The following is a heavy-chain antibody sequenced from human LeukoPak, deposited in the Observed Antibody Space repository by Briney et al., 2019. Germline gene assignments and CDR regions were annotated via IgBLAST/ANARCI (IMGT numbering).Heavy chain of an antibody. J-gene: IGHJ4*02. V-gene: IGHV3-7*01. CDR3: ARDRGWLTFDY. CDR2: IKEDGSEK. D-gene: IGHD5-24*01. Sequence: PGGSLRLSCAAFGFTFSNYWMSWVRQAPGKGLEWVANIKEDGSEKYYVDSGKGRFTISRDNAKDSLYLQMNSLRAEDTAVYYCARDRGWLTFDYWGQGTLVTVST. CDR1: GFTFSNYW.